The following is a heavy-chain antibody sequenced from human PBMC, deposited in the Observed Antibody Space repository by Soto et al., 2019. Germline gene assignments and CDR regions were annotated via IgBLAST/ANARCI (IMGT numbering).Heavy chain of an antibody. Sequence: GESLKISCKASGYTFASYWIGWVRQMPGKGLEWMGIIYPADSDTRYNPSFQGQVTISADKSITTAYLQWSSLKASDTAMYYCARGPTLLFDHWGQGTLVTVSS. J-gene: IGHJ4*02. CDR2: IYPADSDT. CDR3: ARGPTLLFDH. CDR1: GYTFASYW. V-gene: IGHV5-51*01.